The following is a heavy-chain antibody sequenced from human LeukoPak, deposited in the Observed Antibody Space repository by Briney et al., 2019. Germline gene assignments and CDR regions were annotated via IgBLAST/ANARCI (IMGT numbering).Heavy chain of an antibody. CDR3: ARDFGIVVVPAAPNWFDP. J-gene: IGHJ5*02. D-gene: IGHD2-2*01. CDR1: GYTFTSYG. V-gene: IGHV1-18*01. CDR2: ISAYNGNT. Sequence: ASVKVSCKASGYTFTSYGISWVRQAPGQGLEWMGWISAYNGNTNYAQELQGRVTMTTDTSTSTAYMELRSLRSDDTAVYYCARDFGIVVVPAAPNWFDPWGQGTLVTVSS.